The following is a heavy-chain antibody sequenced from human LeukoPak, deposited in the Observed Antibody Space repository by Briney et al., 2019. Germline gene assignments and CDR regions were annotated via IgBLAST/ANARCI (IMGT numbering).Heavy chain of an antibody. J-gene: IGHJ3*02. CDR1: GFAFSTHW. Sequence: GGSLRLSCTASGFAFSTHWKAWVRQVPGKGLEWMANIKPDGTEKYYMDSVKGRFTISRDNAKNSLYLQMSSLRAEDTAVYYCALIDAFDIWGRGTLVTVSS. D-gene: IGHD3-22*01. CDR2: IKPDGTEK. V-gene: IGHV3-7*01. CDR3: ALIDAFDI.